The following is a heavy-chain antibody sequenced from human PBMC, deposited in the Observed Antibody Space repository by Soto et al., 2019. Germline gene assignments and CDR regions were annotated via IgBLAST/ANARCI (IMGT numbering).Heavy chain of an antibody. CDR3: ARGYYYASGSSFPY. CDR2: INQSGST. J-gene: IGHJ4*02. D-gene: IGHD3-10*01. Sequence: QVQLQQWGAGLLKPSETLSLTCAVYSGSFSTYYWNWIRQPPGKGLEWSGEINQSGSTNYNPSLKSRVTMSVDTSKNQFSLKLNSVTAAGTAVYYCARGYYYASGSSFPYWGQGTLVTVSS. CDR1: SGSFSTYY. V-gene: IGHV4-34*01.